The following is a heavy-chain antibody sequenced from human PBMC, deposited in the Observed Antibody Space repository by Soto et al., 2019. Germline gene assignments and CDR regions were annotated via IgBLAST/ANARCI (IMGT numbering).Heavy chain of an antibody. CDR3: ARHGIPAPYYDYIWGSYRYGDAFDI. CDR2: INHSGST. CDR1: GGSFSGYY. J-gene: IGHJ3*02. V-gene: IGHV4-34*01. D-gene: IGHD3-16*02. Sequence: SETLSLTCAVYGGSFSGYYWSWIRQPPGKGLEWIGEINHSGSTNYNPSLKSRVTISVDTSKNQFSLKLSSVTAADTAVYYCARHGIPAPYYDYIWGSYRYGDAFDIWGQGTMVTVSS.